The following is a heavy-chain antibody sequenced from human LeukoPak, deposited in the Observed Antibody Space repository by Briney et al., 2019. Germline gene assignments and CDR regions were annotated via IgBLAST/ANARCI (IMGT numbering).Heavy chain of an antibody. V-gene: IGHV3-23*01. J-gene: IGHJ4*02. D-gene: IGHD2-2*01. Sequence: PGGSLRLSCAASGFTFSDHYMSWIRQAPGKGLEWVSVISGSGGDTNYADSVKGRFTISRDNSKNTLYLQMNSLRAEDTAVYFCAKEKFSGCSSTSCYGVFDYWGQGTMVTVSS. CDR3: AKEKFSGCSSTSCYGVFDY. CDR2: ISGSGGDT. CDR1: GFTFSDHY.